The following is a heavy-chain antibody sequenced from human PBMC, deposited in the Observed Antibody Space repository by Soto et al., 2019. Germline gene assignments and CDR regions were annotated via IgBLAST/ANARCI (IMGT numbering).Heavy chain of an antibody. J-gene: IGHJ4*02. D-gene: IGHD3-22*01. V-gene: IGHV4-30-4*01. CDR2: IYYSGST. CDR3: ARGGRYYDSSGSKRSYYFDY. Sequence: SETLSLTCTVSGGSISSGDYYWSWIRQPPGKGLEWIGYIYYSGSTYYNPSLKSRVTISVDTSKNQFSLKLSSVTAADTAVYYCARGGRYYDSSGSKRSYYFDYWGQGTLVTVSS. CDR1: GGSISSGDYY.